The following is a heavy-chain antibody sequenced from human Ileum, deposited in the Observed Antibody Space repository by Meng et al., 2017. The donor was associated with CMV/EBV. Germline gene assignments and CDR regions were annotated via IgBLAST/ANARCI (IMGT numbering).Heavy chain of an antibody. V-gene: IGHV4-34*01. CDR2: NTHSGRA. CDR3: ARGLASGWPDY. CDR1: GGSFTDYY. J-gene: IGHJ4*02. D-gene: IGHD3-10*01. Sequence: QVQLQQGGAGLLKPSETLSLTCAVFGGSFTDYYWTWFCQSPGKGLEWIGENTHSGRAYYSSSLTGRATISVDMSKYQFSLKLPSVTAADTAIYYCARGLASGWPDYWGQGTLVTVSS.